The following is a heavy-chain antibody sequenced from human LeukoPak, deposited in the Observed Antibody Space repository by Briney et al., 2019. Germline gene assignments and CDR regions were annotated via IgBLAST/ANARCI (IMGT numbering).Heavy chain of an antibody. CDR3: ARELSSGYYYSGYFDL. J-gene: IGHJ2*01. CDR2: IYYSGST. V-gene: IGHV4-59*01. Sequence: PSETLSLTCTVSGGSISSYYWSWIRQPPGKGLEWIGYIYYSGSTNYNPSLKSRATISVDTSKNQFSLKLSSVTAADTAVYYCARELSSGYYYSGYFDLWGRGTLVTVSS. D-gene: IGHD3-22*01. CDR1: GGSISSYY.